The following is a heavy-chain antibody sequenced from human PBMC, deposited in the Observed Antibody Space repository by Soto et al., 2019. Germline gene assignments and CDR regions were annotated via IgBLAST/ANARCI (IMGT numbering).Heavy chain of an antibody. D-gene: IGHD5-18*01. CDR3: ARTKDTAMGTFDY. CDR1: GYTFTSYD. Sequence: ASVKVSCKSSGYTFTSYDINWVRQATGQGLEWMGWMNPNSGNTGYAQKFQGRVTMTRDTSTSTVYMELSSLRSEDTAVYYCARTKDTAMGTFDYWGQGTLVTVSS. CDR2: MNPNSGNT. J-gene: IGHJ4*02. V-gene: IGHV1-8*01.